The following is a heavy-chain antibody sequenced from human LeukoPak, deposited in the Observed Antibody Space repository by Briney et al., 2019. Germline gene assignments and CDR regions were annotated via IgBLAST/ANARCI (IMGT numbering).Heavy chain of an antibody. Sequence: GGSLRLSCAASGFTVSSNYMSWVRQAPGKGLEWVSVIYSGGITYYADSVKGRFTISRDNSKNTLYLQMNSLRAEDTAVYYCARPGGYYGSGSYLDYWGQGTLVTVSS. V-gene: IGHV3-53*01. D-gene: IGHD3-10*01. CDR3: ARPGGYYGSGSYLDY. CDR1: GFTVSSNY. J-gene: IGHJ4*02. CDR2: IYSGGIT.